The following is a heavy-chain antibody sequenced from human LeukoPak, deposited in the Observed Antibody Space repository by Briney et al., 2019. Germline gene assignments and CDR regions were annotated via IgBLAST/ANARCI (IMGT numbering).Heavy chain of an antibody. J-gene: IGHJ4*02. Sequence: GGSLRLSCAVSGFTFSSYWMHWVRQAPGKGLVWVSRINRDGSTTTYADSVKGRFTVSRDNAKNTLNLQMNSLRAEDTAVYYCARGGDYYDSSGYFWRPAEIDYWGQGTLVTVSS. CDR3: ARGGDYYDSSGYFWRPAEIDY. D-gene: IGHD3-22*01. CDR1: GFTFSSYW. CDR2: INRDGSTT. V-gene: IGHV3-74*03.